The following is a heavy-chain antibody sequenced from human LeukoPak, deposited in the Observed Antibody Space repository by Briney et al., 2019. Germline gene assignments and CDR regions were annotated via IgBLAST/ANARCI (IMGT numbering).Heavy chain of an antibody. J-gene: IGHJ4*02. D-gene: IGHD3-10*01. V-gene: IGHV4-38-2*02. CDR3: ARGPSRMRYYGSGSYRL. CDR1: GYSISSGYY. CDR2: IYYSGST. Sequence: SETLSLTCTVSGYSISSGYYWGWIRQPPGKGLEWIGYIYYSGSTNYNPSLKSRVTISVDTSKNQFSLKLSSVTAADTAVYYCARGPSRMRYYGSGSYRLWGQGTLVTVSS.